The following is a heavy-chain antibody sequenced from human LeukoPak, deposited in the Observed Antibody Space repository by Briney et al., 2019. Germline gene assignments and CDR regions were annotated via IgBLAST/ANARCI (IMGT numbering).Heavy chain of an antibody. Sequence: PGGSLRLSCAASGFTLSSYSMNWVRQVPGKGLEWVSSISSSSSYIYYADSVKGRFTISRDNAKNSLYLQMNSLRAEDMAFYYCAKDTGYTAMALWGQGTLVTVSS. CDR2: ISSSSSYI. CDR1: GFTLSSYS. J-gene: IGHJ4*02. V-gene: IGHV3-21*04. CDR3: AKDTGYTAMAL. D-gene: IGHD5-18*01.